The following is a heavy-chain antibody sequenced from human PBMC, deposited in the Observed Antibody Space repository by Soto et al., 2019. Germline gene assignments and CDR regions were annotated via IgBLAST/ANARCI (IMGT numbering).Heavy chain of an antibody. J-gene: IGHJ3*02. CDR2: IYYSGST. D-gene: IGHD3-10*01. Sequence: TSETLSLTCTVSGGPVSSGSYYWSWIRQPPGKGLEWIGYIYYSGSTNYNPSLKSRVTISVDTSKNQFSLKLSSVTAADTAVYYCAREEELVDAFDIWGQGTMVTVSS. CDR1: GGPVSSGSYY. V-gene: IGHV4-61*01. CDR3: AREEELVDAFDI.